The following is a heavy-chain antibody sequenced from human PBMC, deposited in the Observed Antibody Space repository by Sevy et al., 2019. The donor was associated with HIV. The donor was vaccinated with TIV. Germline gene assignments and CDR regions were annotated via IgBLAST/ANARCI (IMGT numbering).Heavy chain of an antibody. D-gene: IGHD4-17*01. V-gene: IGHV3-30-3*01. Sequence: GGSLRLSCASSGFTFSSYAMHWVRQAPGKGLEWVAVISYDGSNKYYADSVKGRFTFSRDNSKNTLFLQMNSLRAEDTAVYYCARDVGYVDYYFDYWGQGTLVTVS. CDR3: ARDVGYVDYYFDY. CDR2: ISYDGSNK. J-gene: IGHJ4*02. CDR1: GFTFSSYA.